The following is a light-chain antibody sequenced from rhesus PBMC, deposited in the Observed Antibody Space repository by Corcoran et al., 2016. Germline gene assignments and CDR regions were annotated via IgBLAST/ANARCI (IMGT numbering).Light chain of an antibody. V-gene: IGKV1-25*01. Sequence: DIQMTQSPSSLSASVGDTVTITRQASQGISKYLGWYQQKPGKAPKLLIYDASTLQSGVPSRFSGSGSGTEFTLTISSLQPEDFATYYCQQQNSYPLTFGGGTKVELK. J-gene: IGKJ4*01. CDR1: QGISKY. CDR3: QQQNSYPLT. CDR2: DAS.